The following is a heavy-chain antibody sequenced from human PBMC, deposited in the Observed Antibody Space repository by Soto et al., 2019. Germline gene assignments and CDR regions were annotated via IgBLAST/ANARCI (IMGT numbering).Heavy chain of an antibody. V-gene: IGHV3-33*01. J-gene: IGHJ6*02. CDR3: ARGNLERRFPYYYGMDV. CDR2: IWYDGSNK. D-gene: IGHD1-1*01. Sequence: GGSLRLSCAASGFTFSSYGMHWVRQAPGKGLEWVAVIWYDGSNKYYADSVKGRFTISRDNSKNTLYLQMNSLRAEDTAVYYCARGNLERRFPYYYGMDVWGQGTTVTVSS. CDR1: GFTFSSYG.